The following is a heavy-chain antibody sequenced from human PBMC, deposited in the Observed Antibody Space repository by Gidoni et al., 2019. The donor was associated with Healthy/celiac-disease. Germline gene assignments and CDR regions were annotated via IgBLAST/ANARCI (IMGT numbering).Heavy chain of an antibody. Sequence: EVQLLESGGGLVQPGGSLRRSCAASGFTFSSYAMSWVRQAPGKGLEWVSAISGSGGSTYYADSVKGRFTISRDNSKNTLYLQMNSLRAEDTAVYYCAKDPYYYDSSGYYSHFDYWGQGTLVTVSS. CDR3: AKDPYYYDSSGYYSHFDY. CDR1: GFTFSSYA. CDR2: ISGSGGST. V-gene: IGHV3-23*01. D-gene: IGHD3-22*01. J-gene: IGHJ4*02.